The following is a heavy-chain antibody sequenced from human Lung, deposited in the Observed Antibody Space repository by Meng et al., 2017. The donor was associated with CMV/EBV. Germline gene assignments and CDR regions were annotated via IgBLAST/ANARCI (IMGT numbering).Heavy chain of an antibody. V-gene: IGHV2-5*01. J-gene: IGHJ6*02. CDR3: GNRRDSYDYSGLDV. CDR2: IYWNDDR. D-gene: IGHD3-16*01. CDR1: GFSLTTVGVG. Sequence: SGPTLVKPTETLTLTCTFPGFSLTTVGVGVGWIRQPPGKALEWLGVIYWNDDRRYNPSLQSRLALTKETSKNLVFLTLTNVDPADTATYFCGNRRDSYDYSGLDVWGQGTTVTVSS.